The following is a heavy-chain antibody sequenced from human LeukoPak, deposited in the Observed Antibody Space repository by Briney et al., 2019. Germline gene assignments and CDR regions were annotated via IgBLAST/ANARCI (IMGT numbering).Heavy chain of an antibody. CDR1: GYTFTHYA. D-gene: IGHD7-27*01. Sequence: GASVKVSCKASGYTFTHYAMHWVRQAPGQRLEWMGWINVGNGNTKYSQKFQGRVTITRDTSASTAYMELSSLRSEDTAVYYCARVLGNYGMDVWGQGTTVTVSS. V-gene: IGHV1-3*01. J-gene: IGHJ6*02. CDR2: INVGNGNT. CDR3: ARVLGNYGMDV.